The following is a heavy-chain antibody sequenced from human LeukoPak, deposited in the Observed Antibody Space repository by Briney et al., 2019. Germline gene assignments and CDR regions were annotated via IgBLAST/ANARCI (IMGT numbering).Heavy chain of an antibody. CDR1: GDSISNSDYY. D-gene: IGHD3-22*01. V-gene: IGHV4-39*01. J-gene: IGHJ5*02. CDR3: ARHGRVAYYYDSSGYINWFDP. Sequence: PSETLSLTCTVSGDSISNSDYYRGWIRQPPGKGLEWIGSMYYSGTTYYNPSLKSRLTISVDTSKNQFSLNLSFVTGADTAVYYCARHGRVAYYYDSSGYINWFDPWGQGTLVTVSS. CDR2: MYYSGTT.